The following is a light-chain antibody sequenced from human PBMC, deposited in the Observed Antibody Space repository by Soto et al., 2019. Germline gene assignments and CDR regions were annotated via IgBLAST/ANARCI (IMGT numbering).Light chain of an antibody. Sequence: QSVLTQPRSVSGSPGQSVTISCTGTSSDVGGYNYVSWYQQHPGKAPKLMIYDVSKRPSGVPDRFSGSKSGNTASLTISGLQAEDEADYYCCSYAGSYINYVFGTGNKATVL. CDR1: SSDVGGYNY. J-gene: IGLJ1*01. CDR2: DVS. CDR3: CSYAGSYINYV. V-gene: IGLV2-11*01.